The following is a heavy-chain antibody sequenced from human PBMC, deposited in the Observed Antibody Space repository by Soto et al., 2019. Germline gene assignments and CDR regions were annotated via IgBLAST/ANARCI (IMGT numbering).Heavy chain of an antibody. CDR3: ARESIAAAGTRLVFDY. Sequence: QVQLQESGPGLVKPSQTLSLTCTVSGGSISSGGYYWSWIRQHPGKGLEGIGYIYYSGSNYYNTPLQSRVTISVDTSKNQFSLKLSSVTAADTAVYYCARESIAAAGTRLVFDYWGQGTLVTVSS. J-gene: IGHJ4*02. V-gene: IGHV4-31*03. D-gene: IGHD6-13*01. CDR2: IYYSGSN. CDR1: GGSISSGGYY.